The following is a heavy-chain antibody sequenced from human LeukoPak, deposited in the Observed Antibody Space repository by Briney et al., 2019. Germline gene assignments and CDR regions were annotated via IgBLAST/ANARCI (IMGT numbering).Heavy chain of an antibody. CDR3: ARVPRGVKAIEYYGLDV. D-gene: IGHD2-21*01. CDR2: IHYSGST. Sequence: PSETLSLTCTVSGGSMSSSSSSYYWGWIRQPPGKGLEWIGSIHYSGSTSYNPSLKGRVTILLDTSKNQFSLKLASVTAADTAVYYSARVPRGVKAIEYYGLDVWGQGTTVTVSS. CDR1: GGSMSSSSSSYY. J-gene: IGHJ6*02. V-gene: IGHV4-39*07.